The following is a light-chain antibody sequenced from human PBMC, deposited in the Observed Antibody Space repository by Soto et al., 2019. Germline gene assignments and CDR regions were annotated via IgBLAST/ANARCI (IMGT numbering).Light chain of an antibody. CDR2: EVS. CDR3: PSDTTSSDHWV. CDR1: SSDVGGYNY. J-gene: IGLJ3*02. V-gene: IGLV2-14*01. Sequence: QSALTQPASVSGSPGQSITISCTGTSSDVGGYNYVSWYQQHPGKAPKLMIYEVSNRPSGVSNRFSGSKSGNAASLTISGLQDDEEADYCCPSDTTSSDHWVFGGGTKLTVL.